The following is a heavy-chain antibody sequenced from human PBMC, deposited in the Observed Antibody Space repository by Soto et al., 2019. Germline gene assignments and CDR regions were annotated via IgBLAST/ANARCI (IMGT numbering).Heavy chain of an antibody. Sequence: EVQLVESGGGLVQPGGSLRLSCAASGFTFSSYWMHWVRQAPGKGLVWVSRINSDGSSTSYADSVKGRFTISRDNAKKTLYLQMNSLRAEDTAVYYCATAPAASFDYWCQGTLVTVSS. D-gene: IGHD2-2*01. CDR3: ATAPAASFDY. J-gene: IGHJ4*02. CDR1: GFTFSSYW. CDR2: INSDGSST. V-gene: IGHV3-74*01.